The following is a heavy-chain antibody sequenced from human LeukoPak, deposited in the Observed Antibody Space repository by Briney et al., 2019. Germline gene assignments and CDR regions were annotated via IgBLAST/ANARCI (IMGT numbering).Heavy chain of an antibody. J-gene: IGHJ4*02. Sequence: GASVKVSCEASGYSFNDFYIHWVRQAPGQGPEWMGWINPNYGGTKYAPKFQGRVTMTRDTSITTAYMELSRLTSDDTAVYYCARDTGFPFFDYWGQGSLVTVSS. CDR2: INPNYGGT. CDR3: ARDTGFPFFDY. CDR1: GYSFNDFY. V-gene: IGHV1-2*02.